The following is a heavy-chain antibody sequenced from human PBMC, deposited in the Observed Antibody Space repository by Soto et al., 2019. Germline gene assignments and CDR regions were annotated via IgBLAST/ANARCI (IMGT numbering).Heavy chain of an antibody. J-gene: IGHJ4*02. D-gene: IGHD1-26*01. CDR2: IYYSGST. Sequence: PSETLSLTCTVSGGSISSYYWSWIRQPPGKGLEWIGYIYYSGSTNYNPSLKSRVTISVDTSKNQFSLKLSSVTAADTAVYYCARDALKIVGATAFDYWGQGTLVTVSS. CDR3: ARDALKIVGATAFDY. CDR1: GGSISSYY. V-gene: IGHV4-59*12.